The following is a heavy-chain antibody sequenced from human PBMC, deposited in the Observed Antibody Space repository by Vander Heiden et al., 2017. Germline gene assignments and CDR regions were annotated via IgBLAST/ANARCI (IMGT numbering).Heavy chain of an antibody. V-gene: IGHV3-30-3*01. D-gene: IGHD3-9*01. CDR2: ISYDGSNK. CDR3: ARDPRVDILTGFFDY. CDR1: GFTFRGYA. J-gene: IGHJ4*02. Sequence: QVPLVESGGGVVQPGRSLRLSCAASGFTFRGYAMHWVRQAPGKGLEWVAVISYDGSNKYYADSVKGRFTISRDNSKNTLYLQMNSLRAEDTAVYYCARDPRVDILTGFFDYWGQGTLVTVSS.